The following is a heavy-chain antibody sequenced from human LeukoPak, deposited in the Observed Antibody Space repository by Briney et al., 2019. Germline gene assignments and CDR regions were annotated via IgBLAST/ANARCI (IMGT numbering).Heavy chain of an antibody. D-gene: IGHD3-10*01. Sequence: SGTLSLTCTVSGGSISSYYWSWIRQPARKGLECIGRIYTSGSTNYNPSLKSRVTMSVDTSKNQFSLKLSSVTAADTAVYYCARDSYGSGSYYNGNFDYWGQGTLVTVSS. CDR1: GGSISSYY. J-gene: IGHJ4*02. CDR3: ARDSYGSGSYYNGNFDY. CDR2: IYTSGST. V-gene: IGHV4-4*07.